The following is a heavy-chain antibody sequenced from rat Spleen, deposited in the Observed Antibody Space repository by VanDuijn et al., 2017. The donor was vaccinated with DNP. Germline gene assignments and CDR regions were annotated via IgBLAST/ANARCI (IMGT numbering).Heavy chain of an antibody. V-gene: IGHV5-58*01. Sequence: EVQLVETGGGLVQPGRSLKLSCVASGFTFSSYWMYWIRQAPGKGLEWVASINNDGSTTYYPDSVKGRFTISIDNAKNTLYLQMNSLRSEDTPTYYCARHNNFDYWGQGVMVTVSS. CDR1: GFTFSSYW. CDR2: INNDGSTT. CDR3: ARHNNFDY. J-gene: IGHJ2*01. D-gene: IGHD1-10*01.